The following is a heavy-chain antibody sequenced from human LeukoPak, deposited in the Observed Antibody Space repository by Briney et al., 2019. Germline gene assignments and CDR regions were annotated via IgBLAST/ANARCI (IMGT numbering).Heavy chain of an antibody. CDR2: IVVGSGNT. D-gene: IGHD3-9*01. Sequence: GTSVKVSCKASGFTFTSSAVQWVRQARRQRLEWIGWIVVGSGNTNYAQKFQERVTITRDMSTSTAYMELSSLRSEDTAVYYCAAAIFDWDPYYYYYGMDVWGQGTTVTVSS. CDR1: GFTFTSSA. J-gene: IGHJ6*02. V-gene: IGHV1-58*01. CDR3: AAAIFDWDPYYYYYGMDV.